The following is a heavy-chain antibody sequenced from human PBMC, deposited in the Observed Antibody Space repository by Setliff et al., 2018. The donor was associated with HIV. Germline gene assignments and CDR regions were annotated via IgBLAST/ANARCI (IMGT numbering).Heavy chain of an antibody. Sequence: ASVKVSCKASGYTFTSYYMHWVRQAPGQGLEWMGIINPSGGSTSYAQKFQGRVTMTRDTSTSTVYMELSSLRSEDTAVYYCARGLRLHLDDIYGSGTVYGMDVWGQGTTVTVSS. CDR2: INPSGGST. CDR3: ARGLRLHLDDIYGSGTVYGMDV. CDR1: GYTFTSYY. J-gene: IGHJ6*02. V-gene: IGHV1-46*01. D-gene: IGHD3-10*01.